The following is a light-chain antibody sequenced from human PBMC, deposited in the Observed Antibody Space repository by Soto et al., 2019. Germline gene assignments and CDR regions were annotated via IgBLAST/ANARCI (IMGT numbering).Light chain of an antibody. CDR3: QSYDSSLRGWV. Sequence: QSVLTQPPSVSGAPGQRVTISCTGSSSNIGAGYDVHWYQQLPGTAPKLLIYGNSNRPSGVPDRFSGSKSGTSASLAITGRQAEEEADYYSQSYDSSLRGWVFGGGTKLTVL. CDR2: GNS. J-gene: IGLJ3*02. CDR1: SSNIGAGYD. V-gene: IGLV1-40*01.